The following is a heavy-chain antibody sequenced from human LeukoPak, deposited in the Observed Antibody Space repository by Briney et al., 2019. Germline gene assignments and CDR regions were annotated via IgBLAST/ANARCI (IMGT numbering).Heavy chain of an antibody. Sequence: SETLPLTCAVYGGSFSGYYWSWIRQPPGKGLEWIGEINHSGSTNYNPSLKSRVTISVDASKNQFSLKLSSVTAADTAVYYCARLKRVVTATRGGKNWFDPWGQGTLVTVSS. CDR3: ARLKRVVTATRGGKNWFDP. CDR1: GGSFSGYY. CDR2: INHSGST. J-gene: IGHJ5*02. V-gene: IGHV4-34*01. D-gene: IGHD2-21*02.